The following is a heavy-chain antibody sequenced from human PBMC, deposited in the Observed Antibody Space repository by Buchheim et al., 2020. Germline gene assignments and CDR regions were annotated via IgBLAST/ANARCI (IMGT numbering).Heavy chain of an antibody. CDR3: ARDYSSGWYGHYGMDV. V-gene: IGHV3-48*04. Sequence: EVQLVESGGGLVQPGGSLRLSCAASGFTFSSYSMNWVRQAPGKGLEWVSYISSSSSTIYYADSVKGRFTISRDNAKNSLYLQKNSLRAEDTAVYYCARDYSSGWYGHYGMDVWGQGTT. D-gene: IGHD6-19*01. CDR1: GFTFSSYS. CDR2: ISSSSSTI. J-gene: IGHJ6*02.